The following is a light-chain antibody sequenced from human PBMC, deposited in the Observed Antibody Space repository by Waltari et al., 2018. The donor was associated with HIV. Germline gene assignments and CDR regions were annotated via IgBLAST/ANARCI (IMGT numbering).Light chain of an antibody. CDR3: AAWDDSLNGVV. J-gene: IGLJ3*02. CDR1: NSNIRSNT. CDR2: TNN. Sequence: QSVLTQPPSASGTPGQRVPISCSGSNSNIRSNTVNWYQQLPGTAPKLLIYTNNQRPSGVPDRFSGSKSGTSASLAISRLQSEDEADYYCAAWDDSLNGVVFGGGTRLTVL. V-gene: IGLV1-44*01.